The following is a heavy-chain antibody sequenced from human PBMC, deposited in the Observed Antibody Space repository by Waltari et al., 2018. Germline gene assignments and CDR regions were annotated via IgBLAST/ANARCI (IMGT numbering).Heavy chain of an antibody. CDR2: INEDVGEK. CDR1: GFSSDW. Sequence: EVQLVESGGGLVQPGGSLRLSCEASGFSSDWMDWVRQAPGKGLQWVANINEDVGEKYYVGSVKGRFTISRDNAKKLVYLEMNSLRAEDTAIYYCSKRLEIWGRGTMVAVSS. J-gene: IGHJ3*02. V-gene: IGHV3-7*01. CDR3: SKRLEI.